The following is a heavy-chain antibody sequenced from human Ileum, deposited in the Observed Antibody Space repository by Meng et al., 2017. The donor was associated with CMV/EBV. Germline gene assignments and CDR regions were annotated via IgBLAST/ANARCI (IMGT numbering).Heavy chain of an antibody. CDR1: GYTFTGYR. CDR2: INPKNGDT. J-gene: IGHJ4*02. V-gene: IGHV1-2*06. Sequence: SWKASGYTFTGYRMHWVRQAPGQGLGWMGRINPKNGDTKYAEKFQSRVTMTRDTSITTAYMEVSRLRSDDTALYYCATTYSGRYETSWGQGTLVTVSS. CDR3: ATTYSGRYETS. D-gene: IGHD1-26*01.